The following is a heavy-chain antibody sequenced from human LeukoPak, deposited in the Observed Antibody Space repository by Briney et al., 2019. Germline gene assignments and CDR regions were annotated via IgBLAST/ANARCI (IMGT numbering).Heavy chain of an antibody. CDR1: GYSVTSYW. Sequence: KDGESLNISFMDSGYSVTSYWIGYVRQMPGKGLEWMANINLSDYDTHYSSSFQGQFTISADKSISTAYLQWSSLKASDTAMYYCARHRRKSIIGSASSRGFDSWGQGTLVTVSS. D-gene: IGHD3-10*01. J-gene: IGHJ4*02. CDR2: INLSDYDT. CDR3: ARHRRKSIIGSASSRGFDS. V-gene: IGHV5-51*01.